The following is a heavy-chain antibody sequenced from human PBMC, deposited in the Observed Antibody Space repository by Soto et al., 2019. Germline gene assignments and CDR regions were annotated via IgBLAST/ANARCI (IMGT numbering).Heavy chain of an antibody. CDR3: ARGGYNSPWYGGPGYWFDS. CDR1: GGSIRSDC. CDR2: IHNSGRT. Sequence: SETLSLSCTVSGGSIRSDCWSWIRQPPGKGLEWIGYIHNSGRTSYNPSLKSRITISLDTSENQFSLQLDSVTAADTAIYFCARGGYNSPWYGGPGYWFDSWGHGTLVTVSS. J-gene: IGHJ5*01. V-gene: IGHV4-59*01. D-gene: IGHD6-13*01.